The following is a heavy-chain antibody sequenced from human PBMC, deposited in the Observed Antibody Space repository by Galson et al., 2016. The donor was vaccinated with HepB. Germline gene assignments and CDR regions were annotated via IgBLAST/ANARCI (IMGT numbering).Heavy chain of an antibody. J-gene: IGHJ3*02. V-gene: IGHV5-51*01. CDR3: ARRTYKGVYCSGISCVGGAFDI. CDR1: GYGFTKYW. D-gene: IGHD2-15*01. CDR2: IYPSDSDTSDT. Sequence: QSGAEVKKPGESLKISCKASGYGFTKYWITWVRQMPGKGLEWMGIIYPSDSDTSDTRYSPSFQGQVTISADKSISTAFLQWSSLKASDTAMYYCARRTYKGVYCSGISCVGGAFDIWGQGTMVTVSS.